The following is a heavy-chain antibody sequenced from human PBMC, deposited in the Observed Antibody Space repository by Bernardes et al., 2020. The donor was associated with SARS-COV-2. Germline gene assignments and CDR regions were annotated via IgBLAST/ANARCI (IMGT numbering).Heavy chain of an antibody. CDR1: GGSLSGYY. CDR2: INYSGST. Sequence: SETLSLTCAVYGGSLSGYYWNWIRQPPGKGLEWIGEINYSGSTNYNPSLKIRVTISVDTSKNQFSLKLTSVTAADTAVYYCVRAVWGIWYFDLWGRGTLVTVSS. D-gene: IGHD3-16*01. V-gene: IGHV4-34*01. CDR3: VRAVWGIWYFDL. J-gene: IGHJ2*01.